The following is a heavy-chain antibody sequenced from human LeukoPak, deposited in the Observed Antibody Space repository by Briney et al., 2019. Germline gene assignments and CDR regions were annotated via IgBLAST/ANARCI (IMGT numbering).Heavy chain of an antibody. CDR3: ARQGSVVPAGMSMDV. CDR2: IYYSGST. J-gene: IGHJ6*03. CDR1: GGSISSSSYY. Sequence: SETLSLTCTVSGGSISSSSYYWGWIRQPPGKGLEWIGSIYYSGSTYYNPSLKSRVTISVDTSKNQFSPKLSSVTAADTAVYYCARQGSVVPAGMSMDVWGKGTTVTISS. D-gene: IGHD2-2*01. V-gene: IGHV4-39*01.